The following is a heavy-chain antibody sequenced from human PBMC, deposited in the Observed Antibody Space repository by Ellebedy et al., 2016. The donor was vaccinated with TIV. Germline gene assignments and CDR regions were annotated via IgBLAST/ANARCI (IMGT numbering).Heavy chain of an antibody. CDR3: ARDEYNISWFKY. CDR2: INHRGNT. CDR1: DYSISRGYY. V-gene: IGHV4-38-2*02. Sequence: MPGGSLRLSCSVSDYSISRGYYWGWIRQPPGKGLVWIGSINHRGNTYYNPSLKSRVTISVDTSKNQFSLKLSSVTAADAAVYYCARDEYNISWFKYWGQGTLVTVSS. D-gene: IGHD6-13*01. J-gene: IGHJ4*02.